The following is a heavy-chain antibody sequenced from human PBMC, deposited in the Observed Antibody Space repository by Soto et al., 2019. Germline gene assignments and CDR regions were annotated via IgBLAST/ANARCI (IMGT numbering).Heavy chain of an antibody. Sequence: EVQLVESGGGLVQPGGSLRLSCVVSGFNVSNNYMSWVRQAPGKGLEWVSVMYNDGVTYYADSVQGRFTISRHNSKNTLFLQMNSLRTEDTAVYYCARDRPSGEYSYGSGTFDPWGQGTLVTVSS. CDR3: ARDRPSGEYSYGSGTFDP. CDR1: GFNVSNNY. CDR2: MYNDGVT. D-gene: IGHD3-10*01. J-gene: IGHJ5*02. V-gene: IGHV3-53*04.